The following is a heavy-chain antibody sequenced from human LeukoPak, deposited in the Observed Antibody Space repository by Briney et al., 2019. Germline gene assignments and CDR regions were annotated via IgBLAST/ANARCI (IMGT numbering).Heavy chain of an antibody. CDR3: ARDKFGYNDIPFDY. V-gene: IGHV1-2*02. J-gene: IGHJ4*02. CDR2: INPNSGGT. CDR1: GYTFIGYY. D-gene: IGHD3-9*01. Sequence: PGGSLRLSCAASGYTFIGYYMHWVRQAPGQGLEWMGWINPNSGGTDYAQKFQGRVTMTRDTSISTAYMELSGLRSDDTAVYYCARDKFGYNDIPFDYWGQGTPVTVSS.